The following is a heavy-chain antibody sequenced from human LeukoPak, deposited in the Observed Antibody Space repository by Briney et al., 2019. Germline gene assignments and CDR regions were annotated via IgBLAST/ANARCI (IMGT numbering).Heavy chain of an antibody. D-gene: IGHD3-10*01. V-gene: IGHV4-39*01. CDR2: IYYSGST. CDR1: GGSISSSSYY. CDR3: ARSGGEWDAFDI. J-gene: IGHJ3*02. Sequence: SETLSLTCTVSGGSISSSSYYWGWIRQPPGKGLEWIGSIYYSGSTYYNPSLKSRVTISVDTSKNQFSLKLSSVTAADTAVYYCARSGGEWDAFDIWGQGTMVTVSS.